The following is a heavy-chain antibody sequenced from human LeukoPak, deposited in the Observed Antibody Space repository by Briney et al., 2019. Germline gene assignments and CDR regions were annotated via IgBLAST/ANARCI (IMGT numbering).Heavy chain of an antibody. J-gene: IGHJ6*03. V-gene: IGHV3-23*01. Sequence: GGSLRLSCAASGFTFSSHGMNWVRQAPGKGLEWVSAISGSGGSTYYADSVKGRFTISRDNSKNTLYLQMNSLRAEDTAVYYCAQVDTAMVTSYYYMDVWGKGTTVTVSS. CDR1: GFTFSSHG. CDR3: AQVDTAMVTSYYYMDV. CDR2: ISGSGGST. D-gene: IGHD5-18*01.